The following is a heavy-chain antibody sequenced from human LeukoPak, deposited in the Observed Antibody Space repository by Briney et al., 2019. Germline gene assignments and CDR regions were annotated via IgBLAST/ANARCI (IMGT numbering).Heavy chain of an antibody. D-gene: IGHD6-6*01. CDR2: ISSSSSYI. J-gene: IGHJ6*02. Sequence: GGSLRLSCAASGFTFSSYSMNWVRQAPGKWLEWVSSISSSSSYIYYADSVEGRFTISRDNAKNTLYLQMNSLRAEDTAVYYCAISSSSPSYYYGMDVWGQGTTVTVSS. CDR3: AISSSSPSYYYGMDV. CDR1: GFTFSSYS. V-gene: IGHV3-21*01.